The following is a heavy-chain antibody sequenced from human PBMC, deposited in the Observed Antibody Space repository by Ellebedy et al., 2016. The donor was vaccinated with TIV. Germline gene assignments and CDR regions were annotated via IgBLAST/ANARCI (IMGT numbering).Heavy chain of an antibody. CDR2: IYSGGST. CDR3: ARDRNSGYFDY. J-gene: IGHJ4*02. D-gene: IGHD1-1*01. Sequence: PGGSLRLSCAASGFDVSNTYMTWVRQAPGKGLEWVSLIYSGGSTYYADSVKGRFTISRDNSKNTLYLQMNSLRDEDTAVYYCARDRNSGYFDYWGQGTLVTVSS. V-gene: IGHV3-53*01. CDR1: GFDVSNTY.